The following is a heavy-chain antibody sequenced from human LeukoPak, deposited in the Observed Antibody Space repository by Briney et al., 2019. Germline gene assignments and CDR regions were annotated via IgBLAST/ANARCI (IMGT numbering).Heavy chain of an antibody. CDR2: FDPEEAKM. V-gene: IGHV1-24*01. Sequence: ASVKVSSKVSGNSLSELSIQRVRQTPGKGLERMGGFDPEEAKMVYAQNFQGRVTMTEDTSTQTAYMELSGLTSDDTAVYYCTTRSGDFWSGFVNWGQGTLVTVSS. J-gene: IGHJ4*02. CDR3: TTRSGDFWSGFVN. D-gene: IGHD3-3*01. CDR1: GNSLSELS.